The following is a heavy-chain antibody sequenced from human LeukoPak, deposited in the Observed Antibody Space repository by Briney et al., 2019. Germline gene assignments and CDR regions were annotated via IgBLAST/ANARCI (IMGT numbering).Heavy chain of an antibody. CDR3: ARKYRRDAFDI. J-gene: IGHJ3*02. V-gene: IGHV3-64*01. Sequence: PGGSLRLSCAASGFTFSSYAMHWVRQAPGKGLEYVSAISSNGDSTYYANSVKGRFAISRDNSKNTLYLQMGSLRAEDMAVYYCARKYRRDAFDIWGQGTMVTVSS. CDR2: ISSNGDST. D-gene: IGHD2/OR15-2a*01. CDR1: GFTFSSYA.